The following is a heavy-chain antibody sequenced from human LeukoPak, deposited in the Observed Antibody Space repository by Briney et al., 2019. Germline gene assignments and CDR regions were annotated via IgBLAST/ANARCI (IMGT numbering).Heavy chain of an antibody. J-gene: IGHJ4*02. D-gene: IGHD3-3*01. CDR2: IIPIFGTA. CDR3: ARGPLHDFWSGYLGY. CDR1: GGTFSSYA. Sequence: ASVKVSCKASGGTFSSYAISWVRQAPGQGLEWMGRIIPIFGTANYAQKFQGRVTITTDESTSTAYMELSSLRSEDTAVYYCARGPLHDFWSGYLGYWGQGTLVTVSS. V-gene: IGHV1-69*05.